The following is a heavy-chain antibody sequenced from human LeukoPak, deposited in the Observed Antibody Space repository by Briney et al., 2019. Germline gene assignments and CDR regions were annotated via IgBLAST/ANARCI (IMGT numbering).Heavy chain of an antibody. J-gene: IGHJ2*01. CDR1: GFTFSSYW. V-gene: IGHV3-7*01. Sequence: GGSLRLSCAASGFTFSSYWMSWVRQAPGKGLEWVANIKQDGSEKYYVDSVKGRFTISRDNAKNSLYLQMNSLRAEDTAVYYCAREGGQLWSRYWYFDLWGHGTLVTVSS. CDR3: AREGGQLWSRYWYFDL. D-gene: IGHD5-18*01. CDR2: IKQDGSEK.